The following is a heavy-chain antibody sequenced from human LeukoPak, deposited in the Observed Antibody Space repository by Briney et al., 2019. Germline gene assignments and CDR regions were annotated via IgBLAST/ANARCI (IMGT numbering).Heavy chain of an antibody. Sequence: GGSLRLSCAASGFTFSSYSMNWVRQAPGKGLEWVSSISSSSSYIYYADSVKGRFTISRDNAKNSLYLQMNSLRAEDTAVYYCARDLGTYYWKNWFDPWGQGTLVTVSS. J-gene: IGHJ5*02. CDR3: ARDLGTYYWKNWFDP. CDR2: ISSSSSYI. V-gene: IGHV3-21*01. CDR1: GFTFSSYS. D-gene: IGHD1-20*01.